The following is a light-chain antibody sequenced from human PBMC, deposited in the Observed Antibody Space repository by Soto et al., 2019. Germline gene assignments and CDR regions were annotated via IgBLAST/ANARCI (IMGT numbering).Light chain of an antibody. CDR1: SSDIGAYDY. Sequence: ALTQPASVSGSLGQSITISCTGSSSDIGAYDYVSWYQQRPVKAPKLMIFDVTNRPSGVSDRFSGSKSGNTASLTISGLQTEDEADYYCSSYTSSSTPYVFGTGTKVTVL. CDR3: SSYTSSSTPYV. CDR2: DVT. V-gene: IGLV2-14*01. J-gene: IGLJ1*01.